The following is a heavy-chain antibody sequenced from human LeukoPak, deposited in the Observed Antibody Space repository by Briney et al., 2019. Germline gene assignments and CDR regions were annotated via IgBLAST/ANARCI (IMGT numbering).Heavy chain of an antibody. CDR3: ARTASSGYYYGVDY. V-gene: IGHV3-30*03. Sequence: GGSLRLSCAASGFTFSSYGMHWVRQAPGKGLEWVAVISYDGSNKYYADSVKGRFTISRDNSKNTLYLQMNSLKAEDTAVYYCARTASSGYYYGVDYWGQGTLVTVSS. J-gene: IGHJ4*02. CDR1: GFTFSSYG. CDR2: ISYDGSNK. D-gene: IGHD3-22*01.